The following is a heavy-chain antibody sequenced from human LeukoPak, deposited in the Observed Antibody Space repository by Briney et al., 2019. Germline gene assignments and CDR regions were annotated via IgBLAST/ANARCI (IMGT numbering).Heavy chain of an antibody. Sequence: ASVKVSCKASGYTFTGYYMHWVRQAPGQGLEWMGWINPNSGGTNYARKFQGRVTMTRDTSISTAYMELSRLRSDDTAVYYCARAPHYYDSTYFDYWGQGTLVTVSS. CDR3: ARAPHYYDSTYFDY. D-gene: IGHD3-22*01. CDR1: GYTFTGYY. V-gene: IGHV1-2*02. CDR2: INPNSGGT. J-gene: IGHJ4*02.